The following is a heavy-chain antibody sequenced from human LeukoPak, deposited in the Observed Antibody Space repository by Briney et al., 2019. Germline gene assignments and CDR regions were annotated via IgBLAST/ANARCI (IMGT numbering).Heavy chain of an antibody. J-gene: IGHJ4*02. CDR3: AEWAGYYYDMRDY. V-gene: IGHV4-39*07. D-gene: IGHD3-22*01. Sequence: SETLSLTCTVSGGSISSSSYYWGWIRQPPEKGLEWIGSIYYSGSTYYNPSLKSRVTISVDTSKNQFSLKLSSVTAADTAVYYWAEWAGYYYDMRDYWGQGTLVTVSS. CDR1: GGSISSSSYY. CDR2: IYYSGST.